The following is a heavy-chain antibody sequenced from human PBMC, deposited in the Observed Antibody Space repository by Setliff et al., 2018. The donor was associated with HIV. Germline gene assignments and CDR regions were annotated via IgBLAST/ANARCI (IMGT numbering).Heavy chain of an antibody. CDR2: VYYSGST. CDR1: GGSISSSGPGYY. Sequence: PSETLSLTCTVSGGSISSSGPGYYWGWVRQAPGGGLEWIGSVYYSGSTYYNPSLKSRVTISLDTSKNQFSLKLSSVTAADTAVYYCARHSGGSFYNFWSGDYYYYGMDVWGQGTMVTVSS. V-gene: IGHV4-39*01. CDR3: ARHSGGSFYNFWSGDYYYYGMDV. J-gene: IGHJ6*02. D-gene: IGHD3-3*01.